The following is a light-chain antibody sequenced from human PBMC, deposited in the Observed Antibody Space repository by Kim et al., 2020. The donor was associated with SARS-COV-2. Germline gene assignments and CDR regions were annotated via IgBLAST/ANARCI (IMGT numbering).Light chain of an antibody. CDR3: QDYSTYSKT. J-gene: IGKJ1*01. CDR1: QSIGSR. Sequence: ASVGDRVTIPCRASQSIGSRLAWHQQKPGKAPKVVISKASNLESGVPTRFSGSGSGTEFTLTISSLQPDDFATYYCQDYSTYSKTFGQGTKVDIK. CDR2: KAS. V-gene: IGKV1-5*03.